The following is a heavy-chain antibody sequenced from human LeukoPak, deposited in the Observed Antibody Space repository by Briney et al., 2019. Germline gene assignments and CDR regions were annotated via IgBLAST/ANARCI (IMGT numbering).Heavy chain of an antibody. CDR2: IIPIFGTA. J-gene: IGHJ4*02. CDR1: GGTFSSYA. V-gene: IGHV1-69*06. CDR3: ARVAQHGTAGVRGVMPYDY. Sequence: ASEKVSCKASGGTFSSYAISWVRQAPRQGLEWMGRIIPIFGTANYAQKFQGRVTITADKSTSTAYMELSSLRSEDTAVYYCARVAQHGTAGVRGVMPYDYWGQGTLVTVSS. D-gene: IGHD3-10*01.